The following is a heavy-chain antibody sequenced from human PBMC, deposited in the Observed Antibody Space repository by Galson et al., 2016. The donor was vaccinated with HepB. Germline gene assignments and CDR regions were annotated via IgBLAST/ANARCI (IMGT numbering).Heavy chain of an antibody. V-gene: IGHV4-39*07. Sequence: SETLSLTCGVSGISISTSTFXXGWXXXAPXXXLEXXGTMYYSGNTYYNXSLESRVAISVDRSKNQFSLKLSSVTAADTAMYYCAREKDYYDRGAFYSWGQGTMVIVSX. J-gene: IGHJ3*01. CDR1: GISISTSTFX. CDR2: MYYSGNT. D-gene: IGHD3-16*01. CDR3: AREKDYYDRGAFYS.